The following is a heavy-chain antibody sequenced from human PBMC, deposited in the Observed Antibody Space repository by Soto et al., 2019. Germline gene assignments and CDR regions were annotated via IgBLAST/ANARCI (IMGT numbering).Heavy chain of an antibody. CDR1: GGTFSSYA. J-gene: IGHJ5*02. D-gene: IGHD2-2*02. CDR3: ARDGADCSSTSCYRNWFDP. CDR2: IIPIFGTA. Sequence: SVKVSCKASGGTFSSYAISWGRQAPGQGLEWMGGIIPIFGTANYAQKFQGRVTITADESTSTAYMELSSLRSEDTAVYYCARDGADCSSTSCYRNWFDPWGQGTLVTVSS. V-gene: IGHV1-69*13.